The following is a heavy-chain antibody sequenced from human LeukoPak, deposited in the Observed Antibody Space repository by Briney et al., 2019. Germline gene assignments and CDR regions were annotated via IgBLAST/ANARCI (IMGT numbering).Heavy chain of an antibody. J-gene: IGHJ4*02. Sequence: GGSLRLSCAASGFTFNTFAMSWIRQAPGKGLEWVSGISGSAGRTYYTDSVRGRFTISRDNSKDTLYLQLNSLRAEDSAVYYCAKRDYSDSDSYSPLFDYWGQGTLVTVSS. D-gene: IGHD3-22*01. CDR3: AKRDYSDSDSYSPLFDY. CDR2: ISGSAGRT. CDR1: GFTFNTFA. V-gene: IGHV3-23*01.